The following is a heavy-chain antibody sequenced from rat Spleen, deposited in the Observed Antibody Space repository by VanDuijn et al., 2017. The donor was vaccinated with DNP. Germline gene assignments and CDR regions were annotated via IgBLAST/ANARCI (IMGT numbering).Heavy chain of an antibody. CDR3: ASLNNYNWFAY. CDR1: GFTFSDYD. Sequence: EVQLVESGGDLVQPGRSLKLSCEASGFTFSDYDMAWVRQAPKKGLEWVATISYDGSSTYYRDSVKGRFTISRDNAKSTLYLQMDSLRSEDTATYYCASLNNYNWFAYWGQGVMVTVSS. D-gene: IGHD1-10*01. CDR2: ISYDGSST. V-gene: IGHV5-7*01. J-gene: IGHJ2*01.